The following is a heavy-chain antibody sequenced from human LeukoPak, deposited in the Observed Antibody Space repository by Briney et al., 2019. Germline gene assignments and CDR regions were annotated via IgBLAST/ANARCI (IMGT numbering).Heavy chain of an antibody. CDR1: GFTFSSYG. CDR3: ANTRPVAGIRPLFDY. CDR2: ISYDGSNK. J-gene: IGHJ4*02. D-gene: IGHD6-19*01. V-gene: IGHV3-30*18. Sequence: GGSLRLSCAASGFTFSSYGMHWVRQAPGKGLEWVAVISYDGSNKYYADSVKGRFTISRDNSKNTLYLQMNSLRAEDTAVYYCANTRPVAGIRPLFDYWGQGTLVTVSS.